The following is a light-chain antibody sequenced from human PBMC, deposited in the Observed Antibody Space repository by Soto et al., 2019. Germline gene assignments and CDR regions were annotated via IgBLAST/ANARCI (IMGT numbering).Light chain of an antibody. J-gene: IGLJ3*02. CDR2: EVS. Sequence: QSALTQPASVSGSPGQSITISCTGTNSDVNVYNYVSWYQQHPGKAPKLMISEVSNRPSGVSNRFSGSKSGNTASLAISGLQAEDEADYYCSSYTTTYSLVFGGGTKLTVL. V-gene: IGLV2-14*01. CDR3: SSYTTTYSLV. CDR1: NSDVNVYNY.